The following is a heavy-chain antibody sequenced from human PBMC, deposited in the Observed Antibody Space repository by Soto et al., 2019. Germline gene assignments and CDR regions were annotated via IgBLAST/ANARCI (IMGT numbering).Heavy chain of an antibody. CDR3: AKGDCSGGRCYRGFDY. D-gene: IGHD2-15*01. Sequence: PGGSLRLSCAASGFTFSSYDMNWVRQAPGKGLERVSGVSASGSITSYADSAKGRFTISRDNAKNTVFLQMTGLRAEDTAVYFCAKGDCSGGRCYRGFDYWGQGTLVTVSS. CDR2: VSASGSIT. CDR1: GFTFSSYD. V-gene: IGHV3-23*01. J-gene: IGHJ4*02.